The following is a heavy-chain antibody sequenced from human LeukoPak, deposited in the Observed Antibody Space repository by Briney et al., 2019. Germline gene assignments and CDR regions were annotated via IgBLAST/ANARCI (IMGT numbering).Heavy chain of an antibody. CDR3: AKTFIAARPSYFDY. CDR1: GFTFSSYA. CDR2: ISGSGGST. D-gene: IGHD6-6*01. J-gene: IGHJ4*02. V-gene: IGHV3-23*01. Sequence: GGSLRLSYAASGFTFSSYAMSWVHQAPGKGLEWVSAISGSGGSTYYADSVKGRFTISRDNSKNTLYLQMNSLRAEDTAVYYCAKTFIAARPSYFDYWGQGTLVTVSS.